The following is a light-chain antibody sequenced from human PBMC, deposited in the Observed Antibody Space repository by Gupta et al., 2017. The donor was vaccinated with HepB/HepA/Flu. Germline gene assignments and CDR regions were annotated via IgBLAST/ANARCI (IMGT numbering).Light chain of an antibody. Sequence: DIEMTQFPSAVSATIGDRVTITCRSSQGIGNWLAWYQQKPGKSPKLLIYASSILQSGVPSWFSGSGSGTYFTLSISRQQAEYFATYYCQHANSFPCSFGQGTKLEIK. V-gene: IGKV1-12*01. CDR2: ASS. CDR1: QGIGNW. J-gene: IGKJ2*04. CDR3: QHANSFPCS.